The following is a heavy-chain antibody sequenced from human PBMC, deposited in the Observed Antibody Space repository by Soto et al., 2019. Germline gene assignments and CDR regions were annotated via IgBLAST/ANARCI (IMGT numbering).Heavy chain of an antibody. J-gene: IGHJ4*02. CDR2: IYYTGST. CDR1: GGSVSSGSYY. CDR3: VRGGSGSYSPHVY. Sequence: PSETLSLTCTVSGGSVSSGSYYWSWIRQPPGKGLEWIGYIYYTGSTNYNPSLKSRVTISLDTSKSQFSLRLGSVTAADTAVYYCVRGGSGSYSPHVYWGQGTLVTVSS. V-gene: IGHV4-61*01. D-gene: IGHD1-26*01.